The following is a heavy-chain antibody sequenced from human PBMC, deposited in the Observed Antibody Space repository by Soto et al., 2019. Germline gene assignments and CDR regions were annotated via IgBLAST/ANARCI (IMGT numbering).Heavy chain of an antibody. V-gene: IGHV1-69*15. CDR2: ILPFFGTA. D-gene: IGHD1-1*01. J-gene: IGHJ3*01. CDR3: ARGHEFGRNSDAFDV. Sequence: QVQLVQSGAEVKKPGSSVKVSCKASGGSFRREAINWVRQAPGQGPEWMGNILPFFGTADYAPKFQGRVTLTADVSTTTVFMEMSSLRFEDTAVYYCARGHEFGRNSDAFDVWGQGTMVIVSS. CDR1: GGSFRREA.